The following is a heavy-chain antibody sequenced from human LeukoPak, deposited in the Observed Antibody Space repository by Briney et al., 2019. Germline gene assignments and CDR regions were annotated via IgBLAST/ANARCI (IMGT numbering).Heavy chain of an antibody. Sequence: ASVKVSFKASGYTFTSYGISWVRQAPGQGLEWMGWISAYNGNTNYAQKLQGRVTMTTDTSTSTAYMELSRLRSNDTAVYYCARSGYDWDWFDPWGQGTLVTVSS. CDR3: ARSGYDWDWFDP. CDR1: GYTFTSYG. V-gene: IGHV1-18*01. J-gene: IGHJ5*02. D-gene: IGHD5-12*01. CDR2: ISAYNGNT.